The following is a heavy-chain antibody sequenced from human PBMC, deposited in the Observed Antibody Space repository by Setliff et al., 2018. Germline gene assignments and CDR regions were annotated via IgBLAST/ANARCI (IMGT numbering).Heavy chain of an antibody. Sequence: ASVKVSCKASGYTFTNYDINWVRQATGQGLEWIGWTNPNSGNTGYAQKFQGRVTMTTDTPTSTAYMELRSLRSDDTAVYYCARGPPDFVVVPAAAKFDFWGQGTLVTVSS. D-gene: IGHD2-2*01. CDR1: GYTFTNYD. CDR3: ARGPPDFVVVPAAAKFDF. CDR2: TNPNSGNT. J-gene: IGHJ4*02. V-gene: IGHV1-8*01.